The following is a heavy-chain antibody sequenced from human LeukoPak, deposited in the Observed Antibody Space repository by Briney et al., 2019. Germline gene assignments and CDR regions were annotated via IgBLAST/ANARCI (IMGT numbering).Heavy chain of an antibody. CDR3: ARHRKNHSSSWYGTFYYMDV. CDR2: IYYSGST. CDR1: GGSISSSSYY. J-gene: IGHJ6*03. V-gene: IGHV4-39*01. Sequence: PSETLSLTCTVSGGSISSSSYYWGWIRQPPGKGLEWIGSIYYSGSTYYNPSLKSRVTISVDTSKNQFSLKLSSVTAADTAVYYCARHRKNHSSSWYGTFYYMDVWGKGTTVTISS. D-gene: IGHD6-13*01.